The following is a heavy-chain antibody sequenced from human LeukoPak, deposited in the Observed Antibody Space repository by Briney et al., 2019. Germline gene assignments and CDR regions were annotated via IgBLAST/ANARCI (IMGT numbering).Heavy chain of an antibody. Sequence: SETLSLTCTVSGGSISSYYWSWIRQPPGKGLEWIGYIYYSGSTNYNPSLKSRVTISVDTSKNQFPLKLSSVTAADTAVYYCARQDCSSTSCLFDYWGQGTLVTVSS. V-gene: IGHV4-59*08. CDR2: IYYSGST. CDR3: ARQDCSSTSCLFDY. CDR1: GGSISSYY. J-gene: IGHJ4*02. D-gene: IGHD2-2*01.